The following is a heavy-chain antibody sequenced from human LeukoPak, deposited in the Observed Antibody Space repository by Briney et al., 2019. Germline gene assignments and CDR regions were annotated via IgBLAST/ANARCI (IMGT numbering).Heavy chain of an antibody. Sequence: PGGSLRLFCAAWVFPFSIYEMSWLAQAPGKGLEWVANIKQEGSEKYYVDSVKGRFTISRDNAKNSLYLQMNSLRAEDTAVYYCARDYDYFDCWGPGTLVTVSS. D-gene: IGHD4-17*01. CDR1: VFPFSIYE. CDR3: ARDYDYFDC. V-gene: IGHV3-7*01. J-gene: IGHJ4*02. CDR2: IKQEGSEK.